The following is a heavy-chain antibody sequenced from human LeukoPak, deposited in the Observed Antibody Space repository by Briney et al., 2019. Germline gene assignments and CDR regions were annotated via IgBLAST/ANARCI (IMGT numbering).Heavy chain of an antibody. Sequence: SGTLSLTCTVSGGSISSYYWSWIRQPPGKGLEWIGYIYYSGSTNYNPSLKSRVTISVDTSKNQFSLKLSSVTAADTAVYYCARDLVVPAARAVSFSDYYMDVWGKGTTVTVSS. J-gene: IGHJ6*03. V-gene: IGHV4-59*01. CDR1: GGSISSYY. CDR2: IYYSGST. CDR3: ARDLVVPAARAVSFSDYYMDV. D-gene: IGHD2-2*01.